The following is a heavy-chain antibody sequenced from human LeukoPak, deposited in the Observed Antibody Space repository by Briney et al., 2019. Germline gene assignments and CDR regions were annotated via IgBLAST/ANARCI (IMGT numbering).Heavy chain of an antibody. CDR3: ASQNNGWFNY. Sequence: GRSLRLSCAASGFTFSSYGMHWVRQAPGRGLEWVALTWFDGSNKYYADSVKGRFTISRDNSKNTLYLQMSSLRAEDTAVYYCASQNNGWFNYWGQGTLVTVSS. V-gene: IGHV3-33*01. CDR1: GFTFSSYG. D-gene: IGHD6-19*01. J-gene: IGHJ4*02. CDR2: TWFDGSNK.